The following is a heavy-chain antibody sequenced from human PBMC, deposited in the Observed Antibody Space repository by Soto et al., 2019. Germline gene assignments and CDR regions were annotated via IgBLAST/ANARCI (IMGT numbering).Heavy chain of an antibody. D-gene: IGHD3-10*01. CDR2: ITYSGNT. V-gene: IGHV4-59*01. J-gene: IGHJ5*02. CDR1: GGSINYYY. Sequence: QVQLQESGPGLVKPSETLSLTCTVSGGSINYYYWSWIRQPPGRGLEWIGYITYSGNTNYNPSLKSRVSISLYTSRNQFSLMLSSVTAADTAVYYCARDRLGSGSYLAFDPWGQGTLVTVSS. CDR3: ARDRLGSGSYLAFDP.